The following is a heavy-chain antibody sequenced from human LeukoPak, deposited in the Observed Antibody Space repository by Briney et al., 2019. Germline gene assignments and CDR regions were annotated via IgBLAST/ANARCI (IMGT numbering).Heavy chain of an antibody. J-gene: IGHJ4*02. V-gene: IGHV4-39*07. CDR1: GCSISSSSYH. D-gene: IGHD6-13*01. Sequence: PSETLSLTCTVSGCSISSSSYHWGGIRQPPGKGLEWIGRIYYSGSPYYNPSLKSRVTILVDTSQNQFSLKLGPVTAADTAVFYCARDRIAAAGTDNFDYWGRGTLVTLSS. CDR3: ARDRIAAAGTDNFDY. CDR2: IYYSGSP.